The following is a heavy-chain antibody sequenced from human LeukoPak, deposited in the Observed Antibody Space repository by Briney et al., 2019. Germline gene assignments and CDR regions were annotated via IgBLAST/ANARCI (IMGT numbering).Heavy chain of an antibody. J-gene: IGHJ5*02. Sequence: SVKVSCKASGYTFTSYGISWVRQAPGQGLEWMGRIIPILGIANYAQKFQGRVTITADKSTSTAYMELSSLRSEDTAVYYCARDLTDYYDSSGPTWGQGTLVTVSS. CDR2: IIPILGIA. CDR1: GYTFTSYG. CDR3: ARDLTDYYDSSGPT. D-gene: IGHD3-22*01. V-gene: IGHV1-69*04.